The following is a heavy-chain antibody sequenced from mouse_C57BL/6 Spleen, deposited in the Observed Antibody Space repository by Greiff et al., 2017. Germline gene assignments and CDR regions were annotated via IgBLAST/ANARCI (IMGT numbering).Heavy chain of an antibody. CDR2: IDPENGDN. V-gene: IGHV14-4*01. CDR3: TTPYDYDPFAY. D-gene: IGHD2-4*01. CDR1: GFNIKDDY. Sequence: VQLQQSGAELVRPGASVKLSCTASGFNIKDDYMHWVKQRPEQGLEWIGWIDPENGDNEYASKFQGKATITADTSANTAYLHNSSLTYEDTAVYYCTTPYDYDPFAYWGQGTLVTVSA. J-gene: IGHJ3*01.